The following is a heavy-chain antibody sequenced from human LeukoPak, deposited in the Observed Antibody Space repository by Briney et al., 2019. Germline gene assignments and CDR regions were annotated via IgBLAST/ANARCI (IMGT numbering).Heavy chain of an antibody. D-gene: IGHD2-15*01. V-gene: IGHV1-2*02. CDR3: ARGSWAHAFDI. J-gene: IGHJ3*02. Sequence: GASVKVSCKASGGTFSSYAISWVRQAPGQGLEWMGWINPNSGGTNYAQKFQGRVTMTRDTSISTAYMELSRLRSDDTAVYYCARGSWAHAFDIWGQGTMVTVSS. CDR2: INPNSGGT. CDR1: GGTFSSYA.